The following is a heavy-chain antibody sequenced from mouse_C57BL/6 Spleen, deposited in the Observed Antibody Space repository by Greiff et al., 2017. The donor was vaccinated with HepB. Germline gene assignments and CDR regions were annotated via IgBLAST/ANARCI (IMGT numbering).Heavy chain of an antibody. CDR1: GYTFTSYW. J-gene: IGHJ4*01. D-gene: IGHD1-1*01. V-gene: IGHV1-64*01. CDR2: IHPNSGST. Sequence: VQLQQPGAELVKPGASVKLSCKASGYTFTSYWMHWVKQRPGQGLEWIGMIHPNSGSTNYNEKFKSKATLTVDKSSSTAYMQLSSLTSEDSAVYYCARGLFITTVVATNYYAMDYWGQGTSVTVSS. CDR3: ARGLFITTVVATNYYAMDY.